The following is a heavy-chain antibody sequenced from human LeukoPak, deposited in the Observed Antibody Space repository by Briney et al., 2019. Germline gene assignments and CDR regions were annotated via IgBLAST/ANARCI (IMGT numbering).Heavy chain of an antibody. CDR2: VYSSGST. D-gene: IGHD3-16*01. CDR3: ARGRYSDDYGSHWFDP. V-gene: IGHV4-59*01. CDR1: GACCSNFY. Sequence: SETLSLTCTVSGACCSNFYWSWIRQSPGKGLEWLGYVYSSGSTNYNPFLKSRVTISIDTSKKQFSLKLTSVTAADTAIYYCARGRYSDDYGSHWFDPWGRGTLVTVSS. J-gene: IGHJ5*02.